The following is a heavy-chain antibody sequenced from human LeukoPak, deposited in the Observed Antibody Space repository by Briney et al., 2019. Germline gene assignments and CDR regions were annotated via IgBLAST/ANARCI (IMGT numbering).Heavy chain of an antibody. CDR2: ISYDGNNQ. CDR3: ARGPYSGKPIGY. CDR1: GFAFSSLA. Sequence: GGSLRLSCAVSGFAFSSLAMHWVRQAPGKGLEWVAFISYDGNNQYYADSVKGRFTISRDNSKNTLYLQMNSLRAEDTAVYYCARGPYSGKPIGYWGQGTLVTVSS. J-gene: IGHJ4*02. V-gene: IGHV3-30-3*01. D-gene: IGHD1-26*01.